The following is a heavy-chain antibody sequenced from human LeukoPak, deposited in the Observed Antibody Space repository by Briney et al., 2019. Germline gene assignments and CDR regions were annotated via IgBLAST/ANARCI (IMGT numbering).Heavy chain of an antibody. D-gene: IGHD3-22*01. CDR2: IYYSGST. J-gene: IGHJ4*02. CDR1: GGSISSYY. CDR3: ARAYYYDSSGWFDY. Sequence: PSETLSLTCTVSGGSISSYYWSWIRQPPGKGLEWIGYIYYSGSTNYNPSLKSRVTISVDTSKNQFSLKLSSVTAADTAVYYCARAYYYDSSGWFDYWGQGALVTVSS. V-gene: IGHV4-59*08.